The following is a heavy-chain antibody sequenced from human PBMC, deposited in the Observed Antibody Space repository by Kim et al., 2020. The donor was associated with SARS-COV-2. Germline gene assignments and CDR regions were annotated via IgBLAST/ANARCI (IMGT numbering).Heavy chain of an antibody. V-gene: IGHV4-39*07. CDR2: IYYSGST. CDR3: ARGQTYGTDHNWFDP. CDR1: GGSISSSSYY. D-gene: IGHD4-17*01. J-gene: IGHJ5*02. Sequence: SETLSLTCTVSGGSISSSSYYWGWIRQPPGKGLEWIGSIYYSGSTYYNPSLKSRVTISVDTSKNQFSLKLSSVTAADTAVYYCARGQTYGTDHNWFDPWGQGTLVTVSS.